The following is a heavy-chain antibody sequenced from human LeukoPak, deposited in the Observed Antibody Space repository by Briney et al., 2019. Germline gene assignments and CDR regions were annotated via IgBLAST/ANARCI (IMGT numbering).Heavy chain of an antibody. V-gene: IGHV3-7*03. CDR2: IKPDESEK. CDR1: GFTFSNYW. Sequence: PTGGSLRLSCAASGFTFSNYWMTWVRQAPGKGLGWVANIKPDESEKYYVGSVQGRFTISRDNAKNSLYLQMNSLRAEDTAVYYCAKWGPYDILTGRINWGQGTLVTVSS. CDR3: AKWGPYDILTGRIN. J-gene: IGHJ4*02. D-gene: IGHD3-9*01.